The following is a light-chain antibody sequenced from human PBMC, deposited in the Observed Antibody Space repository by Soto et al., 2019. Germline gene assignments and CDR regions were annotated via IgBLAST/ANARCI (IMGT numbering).Light chain of an antibody. CDR3: QQSYCTPYT. Sequence: DLQMTQSPSSLSASVGDRVTITCRASQSISSYLNWYQQKPVKAPKLLIYAASSLPSGVTSRFSGRGSGTDFTLTSSRLHPEDFATYYCQQSYCTPYTFGQGTKLEIK. V-gene: IGKV1-39*01. CDR1: QSISSY. CDR2: AAS. J-gene: IGKJ2*01.